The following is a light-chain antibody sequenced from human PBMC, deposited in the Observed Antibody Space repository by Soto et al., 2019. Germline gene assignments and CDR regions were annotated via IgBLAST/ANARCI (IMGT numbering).Light chain of an antibody. CDR2: GVS. CDR3: QQYGHSPTFT. J-gene: IGKJ3*01. CDR1: QSVPSTY. V-gene: IGKV3-20*01. Sequence: EIVLTQSPGTLSLSPGERATLSCRASQSVPSTYLAWYQQRPGQAPRLLIYGVSTRAPGIPDRFSGSGSGTDFTLTISRLEPEDFEVYFWQQYGHSPTFTFGPGTKVDFK.